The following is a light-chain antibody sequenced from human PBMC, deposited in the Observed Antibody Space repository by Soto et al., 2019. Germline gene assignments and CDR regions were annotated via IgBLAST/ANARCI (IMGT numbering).Light chain of an antibody. Sequence: QSALTQPSSVSGSPGQSSTISCTGTSSDVGGYNYVSWYQQHPGKAPKLMIYDVSNRPSGVSNRFSGSTSGNTASLTISGLQAEDEAEYDCSSYTSSSTHVVFGGGTKVTVL. CDR3: SSYTSSSTHVV. V-gene: IGLV2-14*01. CDR2: DVS. J-gene: IGLJ2*01. CDR1: SSDVGGYNY.